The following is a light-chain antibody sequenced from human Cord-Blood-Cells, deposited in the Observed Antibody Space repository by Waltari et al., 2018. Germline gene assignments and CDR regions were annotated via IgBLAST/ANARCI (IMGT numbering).Light chain of an antibody. Sequence: QSALTQPATVSGSPGHSITIPCTGSSSDVGGCNYVSWYQQHPGNAPKLMINEVSNRPSGVSNRCFGCKSGNTAVLSISGLQAEEEDDYYCSSYTSSSTQVFGGGTKLTVL. CDR1: SSDVGGCNY. V-gene: IGLV2-14*01. CDR3: SSYTSSSTQV. J-gene: IGLJ3*02. CDR2: EVS.